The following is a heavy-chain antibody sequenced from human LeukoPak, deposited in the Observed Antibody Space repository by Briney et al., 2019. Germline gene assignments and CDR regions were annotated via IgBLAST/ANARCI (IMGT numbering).Heavy chain of an antibody. CDR1: GFTLNSYI. D-gene: IGHD3-16*01. CDR2: ISFDGRDK. CDR3: ARAYGGLIDY. Sequence: GGSLRLSCEASGFTLNSYIMHWVRQAPGKGLEWVALISFDGRDKQYADSVKGRFTISKDNSKNTLYLQMNSLSGDDTSMYFCARAYGGLIDYWGQGTLVTVSP. V-gene: IGHV3-30*04. J-gene: IGHJ4*02.